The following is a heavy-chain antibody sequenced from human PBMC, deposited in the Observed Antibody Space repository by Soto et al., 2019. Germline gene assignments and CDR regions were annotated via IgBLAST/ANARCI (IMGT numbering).Heavy chain of an antibody. CDR1: GGSFSGYY. Sequence: ETLSLTCAVYGGSFSGYYWSWIRQPPGKGLEWIGEINHSGSTNYNPSLKSRVTISVDTSKNQFSLKLSSVTAADTAVYYCARFPGSVAGGFDYWGQGTLVTVSS. D-gene: IGHD6-19*01. J-gene: IGHJ4*02. V-gene: IGHV4-34*01. CDR2: INHSGST. CDR3: ARFPGSVAGGFDY.